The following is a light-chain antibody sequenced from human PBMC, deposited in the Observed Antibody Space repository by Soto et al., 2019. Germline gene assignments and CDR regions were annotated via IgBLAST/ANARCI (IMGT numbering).Light chain of an antibody. CDR2: DAS. CDR3: QQYNSFWT. J-gene: IGKJ1*01. V-gene: IGKV1-5*01. CDR1: QSISSW. Sequence: DIQMTQSPSTLSASVGDRVTITCRASQSISSWLAWYQQKPGKAPRLLIYDASYLERGVPSRFSGSGSGTEFTLTISDLQPDDLATYDCQQYNSFWTFGQGTKVES.